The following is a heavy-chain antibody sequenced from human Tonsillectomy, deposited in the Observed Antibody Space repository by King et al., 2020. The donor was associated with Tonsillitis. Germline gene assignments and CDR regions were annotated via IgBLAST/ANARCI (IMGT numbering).Heavy chain of an antibody. D-gene: IGHD4-17*01. CDR3: ARLPTVTTFDY. Sequence: VQLVESGAEVKEPGESLKISCEGSGYSFASYWIGWVRQMPGKGLEWMGIIYPGDSNTRYSPSFQGQVTISADKSISTAYLQWSSLTASYTAMYYCARLPTVTTFDYWGQGTLVTVSS. J-gene: IGHJ4*02. CDR2: IYPGDSNT. V-gene: IGHV5-51*01. CDR1: GYSFASYW.